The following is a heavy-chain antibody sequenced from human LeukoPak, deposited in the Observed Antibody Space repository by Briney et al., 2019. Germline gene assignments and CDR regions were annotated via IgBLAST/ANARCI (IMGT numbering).Heavy chain of an antibody. CDR2: ISGSGDST. D-gene: IGHD2-21*02. Sequence: PGGSLRLSCVASGFTLRSYVMNWVRQTPGKGLEWVSSISGSGDSTFYADSVKGRFSISRDNSKNTLYLQVNGLRTEDTAVYYCAKDRLLNGRGDCYIFDYWGQGTVVTVSS. J-gene: IGHJ4*02. V-gene: IGHV3-23*01. CDR3: AKDRLLNGRGDCYIFDY. CDR1: GFTLRSYV.